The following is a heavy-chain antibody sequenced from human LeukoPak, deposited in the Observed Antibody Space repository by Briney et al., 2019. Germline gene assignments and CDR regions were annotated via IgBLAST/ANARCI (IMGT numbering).Heavy chain of an antibody. CDR2: INPTRGVT. CDR3: SREDY. Sequence: ASVTVSFTASGYTFTVYYLHWVRQAPGQGGEWVGWINPTRGVTNYARKFHLRVSMTSDTSISTVYMELSRLRSDDTAVYYCSREDYWGQGTLVTVSS. CDR1: GYTFTVYY. V-gene: IGHV1-2*02. J-gene: IGHJ4*02.